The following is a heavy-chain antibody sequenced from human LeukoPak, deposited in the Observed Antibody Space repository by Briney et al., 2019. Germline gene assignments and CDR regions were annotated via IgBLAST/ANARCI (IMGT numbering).Heavy chain of an antibody. V-gene: IGHV1-18*01. CDR2: ISAYNGNT. CDR1: GYTFTSYG. CDR3: ARSLRETNYYDSSGYYPYCFDY. Sequence: ASVTVSCKASGYTFTSYGISWLRQAPGQGLAWMGWISAYNGNTNYAQKLQGRVTMTTDTSTSTAYMELRSLRSDDTAVYYCARSLRETNYYDSSGYYPYCFDYWGQGTLVTVSS. D-gene: IGHD3-22*01. J-gene: IGHJ4*02.